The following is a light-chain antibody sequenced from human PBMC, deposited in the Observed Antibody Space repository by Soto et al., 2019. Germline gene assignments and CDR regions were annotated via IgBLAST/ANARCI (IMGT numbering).Light chain of an antibody. CDR2: GNN. CDR3: QSYVSGLMV. CDR1: TSSIGTYYD. Sequence: QSVLTQPPSVSGAPVQRVTISCVRSTSSIGTYYDVHWYQQFPGTAPKLLIFGNNNRPSGVPDRFSGSKSGASASLAITGLQPEDEADYYCQSYVSGLMVFGGGTKLTVL. J-gene: IGLJ2*01. V-gene: IGLV1-40*01.